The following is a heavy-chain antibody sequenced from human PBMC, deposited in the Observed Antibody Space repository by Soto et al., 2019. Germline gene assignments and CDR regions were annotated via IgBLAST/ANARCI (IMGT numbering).Heavy chain of an antibody. CDR2: TNPNSGDT. Sequence: ASVKVSFKASGYTFTGYYVHWLRQAPGQGLEWMGWTNPNSGDTYLAQRFQGRVTMNRDTSIGTAYMELRGLTSDDTAEYYCAKGGAIVAAGTRVYLYNAMDVWGQGTTVTVSS. J-gene: IGHJ6*02. CDR3: AKGGAIVAAGTRVYLYNAMDV. V-gene: IGHV1-2*02. D-gene: IGHD1-26*01. CDR1: GYTFTGYY.